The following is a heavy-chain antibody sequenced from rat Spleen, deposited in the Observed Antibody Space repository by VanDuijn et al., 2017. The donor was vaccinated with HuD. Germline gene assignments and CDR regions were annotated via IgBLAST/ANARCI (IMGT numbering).Heavy chain of an antibody. D-gene: IGHD1-2*01. J-gene: IGHJ2*01. CDR2: ISPDGGST. CDR3: SRADYYYGSYPLDY. V-gene: IGHV5-58*01. Sequence: EVQLVETGGGLVHPGESLKLSCVASGFTFSSYWMFWIRQAPGEGLEWLSSISPDGGSTYYPDSVKGRFTISRDNGKSTLYLQMNSLRSEDTATYYCSRADYYYGSYPLDYWGQGVMVTISS. CDR1: GFTFSSYW.